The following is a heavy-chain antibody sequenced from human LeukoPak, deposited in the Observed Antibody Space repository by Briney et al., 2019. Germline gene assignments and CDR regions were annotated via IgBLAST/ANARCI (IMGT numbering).Heavy chain of an antibody. CDR1: GFTFTSYA. CDR2: ISYDGINK. V-gene: IGHV3-30*04. CDR3: AGSPRSGWYWFDY. Sequence: GGSLRLSCADSGFTFTSYAMHWVRQAPGKGLEWVAVISYDGINKYYADSVKGRFTISRDNSKNTLYLKMNSLRPEDTAVYYCAGSPRSGWYWFDYWGQGTLVTVSS. D-gene: IGHD6-19*01. J-gene: IGHJ4*02.